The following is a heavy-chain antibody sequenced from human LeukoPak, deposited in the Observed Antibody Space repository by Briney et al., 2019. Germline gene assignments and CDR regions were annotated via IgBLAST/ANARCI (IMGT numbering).Heavy chain of an antibody. D-gene: IGHD7-27*01. V-gene: IGHV4-39*01. CDR3: ARPKLGVFDY. J-gene: IGHJ4*02. Sequence: SETLSLTCTVSGGSISSSRYYWGCIRQPPGKGLEWIGSIYYSGSTYYNPSLKSRVTISVDTSKNQFSLKLSSVTAADTAVYYCARPKLGVFDYWGQGTLVTVSS. CDR2: IYYSGST. CDR1: GGSISSSRYY.